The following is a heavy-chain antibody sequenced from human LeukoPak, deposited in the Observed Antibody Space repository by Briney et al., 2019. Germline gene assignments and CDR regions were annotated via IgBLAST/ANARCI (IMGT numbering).Heavy chain of an antibody. CDR1: GFTFCNYA. V-gene: IGHV3-23*01. CDR2: FPGSGGNT. D-gene: IGHD3-9*01. Sequence: ASLRLSSAGSGFTFCNYAMSWGRQAPGEGLGWGSAFPGSGGNTYYADSVKGRFTISRDNSKNTVFLQMNSLRAEDTAVYYCAKWGDYDVLTGYYVSDYWGQGTLVTVSS. J-gene: IGHJ4*02. CDR3: AKWGDYDVLTGYYVSDY.